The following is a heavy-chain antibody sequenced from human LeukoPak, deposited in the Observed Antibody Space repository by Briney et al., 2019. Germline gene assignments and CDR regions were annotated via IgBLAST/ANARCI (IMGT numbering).Heavy chain of an antibody. J-gene: IGHJ4*02. V-gene: IGHV3-64D*09. CDR2: INDNGGRT. CDR1: GFNFSRYA. Sequence: GGSLRLSCSASGFNFSRYAMHGVRQAPGKGLEYVSGINDNGGRTHYGDSVKGRFSISRDNSKNTLHLQMSTLRAEDTALYYCVKDIGGSYAFDYWGQGILVTVAS. D-gene: IGHD1-26*01. CDR3: VKDIGGSYAFDY.